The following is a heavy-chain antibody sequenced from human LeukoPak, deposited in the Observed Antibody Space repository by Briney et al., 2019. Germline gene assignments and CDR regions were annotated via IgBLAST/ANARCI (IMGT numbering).Heavy chain of an antibody. Sequence: GESLKISCKGSGYSFTSYWISWVRQMPGRGLEWMGRIDPSDSYTNYSPSFQGHVTISADKSISTAYLQWSSLKASDTAMYYCARHRYSSSWYSFDYWGQGTLVTVSS. CDR2: IDPSDSYT. V-gene: IGHV5-10-1*01. J-gene: IGHJ4*02. CDR1: GYSFTSYW. D-gene: IGHD6-13*01. CDR3: ARHRYSSSWYSFDY.